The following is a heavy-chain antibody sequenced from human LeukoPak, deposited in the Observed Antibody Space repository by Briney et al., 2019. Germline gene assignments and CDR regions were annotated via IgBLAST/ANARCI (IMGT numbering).Heavy chain of an antibody. CDR3: ATAYCSTTSCQT. J-gene: IGHJ5*02. D-gene: IGHD2-2*01. CDR2: INNIGDST. V-gene: IGHV3-23*01. CDR1: GFTLSSYA. Sequence: GSLTLSCAASGFTLSSYAMSWVRQAPGKGLEWVSSINNIGDSTYYADSLKGRFTISRDNSKNTLYLLMNNLRAEDTAIFYCATAYCSTTSCQTWGQVVPVTVSS.